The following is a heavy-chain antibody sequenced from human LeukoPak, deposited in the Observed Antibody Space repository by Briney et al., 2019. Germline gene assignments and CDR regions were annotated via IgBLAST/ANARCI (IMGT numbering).Heavy chain of an antibody. J-gene: IGHJ5*02. Sequence: LETLSLTCTVSGGSISSYYWSWIRQPPGKGLEWIGYIYYSGSTNYNPSLKSRVTISVDTSKNQFSLKLSSVTAADTAVYYCARRKGYCSGGSCHGWFDPWGQGTLVTVSS. CDR3: ARRKGYCSGGSCHGWFDP. CDR1: GGSISSYY. CDR2: IYYSGST. V-gene: IGHV4-59*08. D-gene: IGHD2-15*01.